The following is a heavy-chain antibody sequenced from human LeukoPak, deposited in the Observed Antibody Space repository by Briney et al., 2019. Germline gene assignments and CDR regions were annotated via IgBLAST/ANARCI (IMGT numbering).Heavy chain of an antibody. CDR3: ARVGGPRGWNYDTRVAFDI. J-gene: IGHJ3*02. V-gene: IGHV3-23*01. CDR2: ISGSGGST. CDR1: GFTFSSYA. Sequence: GGSLRLSCAASGFTFSSYAMSWVRQAPGKGLEWVSAISGSGGSTYYADSVKGRFTISRDNSKNTLYLQMNSLRAEDTAVYSCARVGGPRGWNYDTRVAFDIWGQATMVTASS. D-gene: IGHD1-7*01.